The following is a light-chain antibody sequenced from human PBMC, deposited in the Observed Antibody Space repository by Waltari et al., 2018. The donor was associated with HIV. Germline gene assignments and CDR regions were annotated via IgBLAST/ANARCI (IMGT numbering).Light chain of an antibody. V-gene: IGLV3-27*01. Sequence: SYELTQPSSVSVSPGQTARITCTGDVVAKKYARWFQQKPGQAPVLVIYKDSERSSGIPERFSGSSSGTTVTLTISGAQVEDEADYYCYSAADNIGVFGGGTKLTVL. CDR3: YSAADNIGV. CDR1: VVAKKY. CDR2: KDS. J-gene: IGLJ3*02.